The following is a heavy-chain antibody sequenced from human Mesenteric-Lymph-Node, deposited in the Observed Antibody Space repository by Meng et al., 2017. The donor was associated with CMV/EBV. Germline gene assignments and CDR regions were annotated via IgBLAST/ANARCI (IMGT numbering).Heavy chain of an antibody. Sequence: SGFTLSGMGMRWVRQAPGKGLEWVAVIWYDGSNKYYADSGKGRFTISRDNSKNTLYLQMNSLRAEDTAVYYCARDSSTGTTSWGDYWGQGTLVTVSS. J-gene: IGHJ4*02. D-gene: IGHD1-1*01. V-gene: IGHV3-33*01. CDR1: GFTLSGMG. CDR2: IWYDGSNK. CDR3: ARDSSTGTTSWGDY.